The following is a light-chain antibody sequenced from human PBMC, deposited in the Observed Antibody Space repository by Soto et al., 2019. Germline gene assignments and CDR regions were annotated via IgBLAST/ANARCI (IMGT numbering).Light chain of an antibody. CDR1: QSVSSSY. Sequence: EIVLTQSPGTLSLSPGERATLSCRASQSVSSSYLAWYQQKPGQAPRLLIYGASSRATGIPDRFSGSGSGTDFPLTISRLEPEDFAVYYCQKYGSSPATFGPGTKVDIK. CDR3: QKYGSSPAT. J-gene: IGKJ3*01. V-gene: IGKV3-20*01. CDR2: GAS.